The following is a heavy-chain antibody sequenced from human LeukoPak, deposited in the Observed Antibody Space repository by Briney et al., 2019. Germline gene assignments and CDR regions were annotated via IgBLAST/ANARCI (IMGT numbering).Heavy chain of an antibody. Sequence: SETLSLTCTVSNGSISTYYWSWIRQPPGKGLEWIGEINHSGSTNYNPSLKSRVTISVDTSKNQFSLKLSSVTAADTAVYYCARTRYYDSSGRIDYWGQGTLVTVSS. V-gene: IGHV4-34*01. D-gene: IGHD3-22*01. CDR1: NGSISTYY. CDR2: INHSGST. J-gene: IGHJ4*02. CDR3: ARTRYYDSSGRIDY.